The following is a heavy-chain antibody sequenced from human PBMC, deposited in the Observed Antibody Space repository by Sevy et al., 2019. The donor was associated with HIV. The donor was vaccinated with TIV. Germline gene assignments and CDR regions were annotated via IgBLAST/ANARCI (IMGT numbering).Heavy chain of an antibody. Sequence: GESRKISCAASGFTFSSYWMHWVRHAPGKGLGWVSRIGGDGSSTSYGGFVRGRLTISRDNAMNTRYLQMNGLGAEDTALYYCARDGRAARDFDYWGQGTLVTVSS. CDR2: IGGDGSST. D-gene: IGHD6-13*01. CDR1: GFTFSSYW. CDR3: ARDGRAARDFDY. J-gene: IGHJ4*02. V-gene: IGHV3-74*01.